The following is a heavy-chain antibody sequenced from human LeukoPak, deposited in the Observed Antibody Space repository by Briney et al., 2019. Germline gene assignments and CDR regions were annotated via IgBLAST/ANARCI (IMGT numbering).Heavy chain of an antibody. Sequence: AESPRLSCAASGFTFSSYEMNWARQAPGKGLEWVSYMSSSGTTIYYADSVKGRFTISRDNAKNSLYLQMNSLRVEDTAVYYCSNFPRYYYDSSHSARHFWGQGTLVTVSS. V-gene: IGHV3-48*03. J-gene: IGHJ4*02. CDR2: MSSSGTTI. CDR1: GFTFSSYE. D-gene: IGHD3-22*01. CDR3: SNFPRYYYDSSHSARHF.